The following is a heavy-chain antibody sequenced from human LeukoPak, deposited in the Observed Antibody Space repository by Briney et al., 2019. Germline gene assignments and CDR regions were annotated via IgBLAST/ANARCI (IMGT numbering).Heavy chain of an antibody. CDR1: GGPITNYY. V-gene: IGHV4-59*08. CDR2: IYYSGST. CDR3: ARRGDSSSWYGDFGY. D-gene: IGHD6-13*01. Sequence: PSETLSLTCTISGGPITNYYWSWIRQPPGKGLEWIGYIYYSGSTNYNPSLKSRVTISVDTSKNQFSLKLSSVTAADTAVYYCARRGDSSSWYGDFGYWGQGTLVTVSS. J-gene: IGHJ4*02.